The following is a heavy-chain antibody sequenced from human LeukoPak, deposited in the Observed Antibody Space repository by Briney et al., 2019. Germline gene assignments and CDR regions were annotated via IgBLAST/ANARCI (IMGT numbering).Heavy chain of an antibody. V-gene: IGHV3-11*01. CDR3: AREVVVPGAPYFFDY. Sequence: GGSLRLSCAASGFTFSDYYMSWIRQAPGKGLEWVSYISSGGYTISYADSVRGRFTISRDNAKNSLYLQMNSLRAKDTAVYYCAREVVVPGAPYFFDYWGQGILVTVSS. J-gene: IGHJ4*02. D-gene: IGHD2-2*01. CDR2: ISSGGYTI. CDR1: GFTFSDYY.